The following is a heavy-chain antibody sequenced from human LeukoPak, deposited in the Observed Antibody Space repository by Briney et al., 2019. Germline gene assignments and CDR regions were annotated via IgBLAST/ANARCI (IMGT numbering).Heavy chain of an antibody. D-gene: IGHD2-2*01. CDR1: GFTFSSYA. CDR3: AKVYCGSTTCYLAYLDY. CDR2: ISYDGSNK. Sequence: GRSLRLSCAASGFTFSSYAMHWVRQAPGKGLEWVAVISYDGSNKYYADSVKGRFTISRDTSKNTLYLQMNSLRAEDTAVYYCAKVYCGSTTCYLAYLDYWGQGTLVTVSS. V-gene: IGHV3-30*04. J-gene: IGHJ4*02.